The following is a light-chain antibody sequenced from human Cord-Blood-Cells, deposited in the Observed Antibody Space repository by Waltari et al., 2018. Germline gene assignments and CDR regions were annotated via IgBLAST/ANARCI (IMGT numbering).Light chain of an antibody. CDR3: SSYTSSSTWV. CDR2: EGS. CDR1: SSDVGSYNR. J-gene: IGLJ3*02. V-gene: IGLV2-18*02. Sequence: QSALTQPPSVSGSPGQSVTISCTGTSSDVGSYNRVSWYQQPPGTAPKLMFYEGSNRPSWVPDRFAGSMSGHTPSLTISGLQAEDEADHYCSSYTSSSTWVFGGWTKLTVL.